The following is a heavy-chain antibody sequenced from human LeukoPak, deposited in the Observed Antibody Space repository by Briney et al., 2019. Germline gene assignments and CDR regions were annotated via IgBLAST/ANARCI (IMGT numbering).Heavy chain of an antibody. D-gene: IGHD3-9*01. CDR1: GFTVSSNY. CDR3: ARDGRYFDWSFDY. J-gene: IGHJ4*02. Sequence: PGGSLRLSCAASGFTVSSNYMSWVRQAPGKGLEWVSVIYSGGSTYYPDSVKGRFTISRDNSKNTLYLQMNSLRAEDTAVYYCARDGRYFDWSFDYWGQGTLVTVSS. CDR2: IYSGGST. V-gene: IGHV3-53*01.